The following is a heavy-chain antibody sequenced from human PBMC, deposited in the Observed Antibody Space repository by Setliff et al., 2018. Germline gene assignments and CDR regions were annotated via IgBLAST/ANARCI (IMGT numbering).Heavy chain of an antibody. D-gene: IGHD3-10*01. CDR2: IWDDGGYK. CDR3: ARDLIRGAPNWFDP. CDR1: GFTFSTYR. J-gene: IGHJ5*02. Sequence: GGSLRLSCAASGFTFSTYRMHWVRQAPGKGLEWVAIIWDDGGYKYHADSVKGRFPISRDNAKSSLYLQMNSLRAEDTAVYYCARDLIRGAPNWFDPWGQGTLVTVSS. V-gene: IGHV3-33*08.